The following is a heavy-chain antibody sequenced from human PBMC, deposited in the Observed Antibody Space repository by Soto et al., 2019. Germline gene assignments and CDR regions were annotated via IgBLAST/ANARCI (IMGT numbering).Heavy chain of an antibody. CDR2: IYHSGST. CDR3: ARVPGP. V-gene: IGHV4-30-2*01. Sequence: SDTLSLTCAVSGGSISSGGYSWSWIRQPPGKGLEWIGYIYHSGSTYYNPSLKSRVTISVDRSKNQFSLKLSSVTAADTAVYFSARVPGPWGQGTLVTVSS. CDR1: GGSISSGGYS. J-gene: IGHJ5*02.